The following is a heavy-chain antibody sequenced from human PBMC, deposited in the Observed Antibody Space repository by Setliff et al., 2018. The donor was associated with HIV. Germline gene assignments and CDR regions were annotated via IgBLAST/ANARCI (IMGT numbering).Heavy chain of an antibody. CDR2: ISAYNGNT. V-gene: IGHV1-18*01. D-gene: IGHD6-19*01. CDR1: GYTFTAYG. Sequence: GASVKVSCKPSGYTFTAYGISWVRQAPGQGLEWMGWISAYNGNTDYARNLQGRLTMTTDTSTNTAFMELRSLRSDDTAVYYCARDPPSSGWYRADYWGQGTLVTVSS. CDR3: ARDPPSSGWYRADY. J-gene: IGHJ4*02.